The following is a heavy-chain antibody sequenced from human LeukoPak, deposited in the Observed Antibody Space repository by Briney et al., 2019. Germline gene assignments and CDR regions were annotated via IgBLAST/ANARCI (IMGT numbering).Heavy chain of an antibody. J-gene: IGHJ4*02. CDR1: GFTFSSYG. V-gene: IGHV3-30*02. D-gene: IGHD6-13*01. Sequence: GGSLRLSCAASGFTFSSYGMHWVRQAPGKGLEWVAFIRYDGSNKYYADSVKGRFTISRDNSKNTLYLQMNSLRPEDTAVYYCAKGRSGIAAAGLNYWGQGTLVTVSS. CDR2: IRYDGSNK. CDR3: AKGRSGIAAAGLNY.